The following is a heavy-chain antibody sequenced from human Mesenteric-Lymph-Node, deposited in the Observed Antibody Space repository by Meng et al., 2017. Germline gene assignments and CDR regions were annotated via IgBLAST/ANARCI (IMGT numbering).Heavy chain of an antibody. CDR3: ARTIGVEYSSSWYYFDY. CDR2: INDSGST. J-gene: IGHJ4*02. Sequence: KQLEGGGGCVKPLETLSPPCAVYGVNISWYYWSWIRQPPGKGLEWIGEINDSGSTNYNPSLKSRVTISEDTSKNQFSLKLSSVTAADTAVYYCARTIGVEYSSSWYYFDYWGQGTLVTVSS. D-gene: IGHD6-13*01. V-gene: IGHV4-34*01. CDR1: GVNISWYY.